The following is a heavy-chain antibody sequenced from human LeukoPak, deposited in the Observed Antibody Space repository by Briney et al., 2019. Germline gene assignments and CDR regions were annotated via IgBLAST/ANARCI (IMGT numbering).Heavy chain of an antibody. V-gene: IGHV4-34*01. CDR2: INHSGST. D-gene: IGHD1-7*01. J-gene: IGHJ4*02. CDR3: ARINWNYDY. CDR1: GGSFTGYY. Sequence: SETLSLTCAVYGGSFTGYYWSWIRQSPGKGLEWIGEINHSGSTNYKSSLKSRVTISVDTSKDQFSLRVSSVTAADTAVYYCARINWNYDYWGQGTLVTVSS.